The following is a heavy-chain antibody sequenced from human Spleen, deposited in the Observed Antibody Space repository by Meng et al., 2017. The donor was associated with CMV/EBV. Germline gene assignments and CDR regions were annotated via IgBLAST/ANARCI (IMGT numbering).Heavy chain of an antibody. D-gene: IGHD4-11*01. CDR2: IKRDGNDK. J-gene: IGHJ4*02. CDR3: ARDGIRGDYMVDY. CDR1: GFTFSSYW. Sequence: GESLKISCAASGFTFSSYWMSWVRQTPGKGLEWVANIKRDGNDKYYVDSVKGRFTVSRDNAKNSLYLHMTSLRAEDTAVYYCARDGIRGDYMVDYWGQGTLVTVSS. V-gene: IGHV3-7*01.